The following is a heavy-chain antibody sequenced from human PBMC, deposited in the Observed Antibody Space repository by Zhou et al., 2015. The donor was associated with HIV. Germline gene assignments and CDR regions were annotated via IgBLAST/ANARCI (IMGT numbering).Heavy chain of an antibody. CDR1: GDSFDNFG. CDR3: ARVAAYSYGSDYFDY. J-gene: IGHJ4*02. V-gene: IGHV1-69*06. Sequence: QVQLVQSGAEVKKPGSSVKVSCKASGDSFDNFGFSWIRHAPGQGLEWMGGIIPMFGTTNYTEKFKGRLTIAADKSTTTVFMQLIRLTSDDTAMFYCARVAAYSYGSDYFDYWGQGTLVTVSS. CDR2: IIPMFGTT. D-gene: IGHD5-18*01.